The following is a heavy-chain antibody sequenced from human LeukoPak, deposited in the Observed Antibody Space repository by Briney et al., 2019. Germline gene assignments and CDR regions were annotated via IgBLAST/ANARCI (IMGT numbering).Heavy chain of an antibody. V-gene: IGHV4-39*07. CDR1: GGSISRSSYY. CDR3: GRVHTSGWSSWVDAFDI. J-gene: IGHJ3*02. CDR2: IYYSGST. D-gene: IGHD6-19*01. Sequence: SETLSLTCAVSGGSISRSSYYWGWIRQPPGKGLEWIGTIYYSGSTHYNPSLTSRVTISIDTSKNQFSLKLTSVTAADTAVYYCGRVHTSGWSSWVDAFDIWGQGTLVTVSS.